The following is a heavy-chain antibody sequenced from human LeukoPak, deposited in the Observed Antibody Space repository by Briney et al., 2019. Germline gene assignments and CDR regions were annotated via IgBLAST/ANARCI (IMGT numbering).Heavy chain of an antibody. CDR1: GGSIGSYY. D-gene: IGHD5-12*01. CDR2: ISYSGST. Sequence: SETLSLTCAVSGGSIGSYYWSWIRQPPGKGLEWIGHISYSGSTNYNPSLKSRVTISVDTSKNQFSLKLSSVTAADTAVYYCARGGSGYALNWFDPWGQGTLVTVSS. V-gene: IGHV4-59*01. J-gene: IGHJ5*02. CDR3: ARGGSGYALNWFDP.